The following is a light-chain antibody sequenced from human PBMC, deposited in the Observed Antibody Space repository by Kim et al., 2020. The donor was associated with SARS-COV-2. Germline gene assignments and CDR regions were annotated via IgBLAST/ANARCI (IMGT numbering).Light chain of an antibody. CDR3: SSYRSGSTYV. CDR2: EVS. J-gene: IGLJ1*01. CDR1: SIDVGSYNR. Sequence: GQSLTMSCTGTSIDVGSYNRVSWYQQPPGTAPKLMIYEVSNRPSGVPDRFSGSKSGNTASLTISGLQAEDEADYYCSSYRSGSTYVFGTGTKVTVL. V-gene: IGLV2-18*02.